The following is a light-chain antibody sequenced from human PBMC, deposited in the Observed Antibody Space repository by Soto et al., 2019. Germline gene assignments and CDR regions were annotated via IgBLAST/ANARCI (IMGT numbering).Light chain of an antibody. CDR1: SSDIGGYNF. CDR3: TSYRSYITYV. CDR2: DVT. J-gene: IGLJ1*01. V-gene: IGLV2-14*03. Sequence: QSALTQPASVSGSPGQSITISCTGTSSDIGGYNFVSWYQQHPGKAPTLLLYDVTNRPSGVSTRFSGSKSGNTASLTIAELQAEDEADYYCTSYRSYITYVFGTGTKLTVL.